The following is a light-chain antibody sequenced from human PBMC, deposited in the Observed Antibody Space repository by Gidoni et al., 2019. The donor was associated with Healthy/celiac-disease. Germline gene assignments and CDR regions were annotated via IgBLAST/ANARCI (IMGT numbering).Light chain of an antibody. CDR1: QSVSSY. Sequence: EIVLPQSPATLSLSPGERATLSCRASQSVSSYLAWYQQKPGKAPRLLIYDASNRATSIPARFSDSESGTDFTLTISSLAPEDFAVYYCQQRSNWPKYTFGQGTKLEIK. CDR3: QQRSNWPKYT. J-gene: IGKJ2*01. V-gene: IGKV3-11*01. CDR2: DAS.